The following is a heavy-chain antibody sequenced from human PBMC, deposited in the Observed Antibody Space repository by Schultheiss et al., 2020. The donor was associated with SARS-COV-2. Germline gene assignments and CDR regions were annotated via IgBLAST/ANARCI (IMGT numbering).Heavy chain of an antibody. D-gene: IGHD4-17*01. CDR1: GFTFSSYS. CDR2: ISSSSSYI. Sequence: GGSLRLSCAASGFTFSSYSMNWVRQAPGKGLEWVSYISSSSSYIYYADSVKGRFTISRDNSKNTLYLQMNSLRAEDTAVYYCVRVAMTTVTELDYWGQGTLVTVSS. CDR3: VRVAMTTVTELDY. J-gene: IGHJ4*02. V-gene: IGHV3-21*05.